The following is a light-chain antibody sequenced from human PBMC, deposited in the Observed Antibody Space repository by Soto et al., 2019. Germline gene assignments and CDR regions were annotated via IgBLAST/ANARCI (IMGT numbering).Light chain of an antibody. CDR2: GAS. Sequence: EIVLTQSPGTLSLSPGERATLSCRASQSVSNNYLAWYQQKPGQPPRLLIYGASTRATGIPARFSGSGFGTEFTLTISSLQSEDFAVYYCQQYKNWPLFGQGTRLGL. J-gene: IGKJ5*01. V-gene: IGKV3-15*01. CDR1: QSVSNN. CDR3: QQYKNWPL.